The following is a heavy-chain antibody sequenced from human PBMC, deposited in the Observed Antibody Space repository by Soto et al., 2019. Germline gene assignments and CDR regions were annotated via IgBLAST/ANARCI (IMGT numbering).Heavy chain of an antibody. D-gene: IGHD2-8*01. J-gene: IGHJ5*02. V-gene: IGHV4-30-2*01. CDR1: GGSVNSGCYS. CDR3: ARGVLA. Sequence: QVQLQESGSRLVRPSQTLSLTCSVSGGSVNSGCYSWIWIRQPPGKGLEWIGFISPSGSPAYHPSLNSRVTISVDRANNQIYLELYSVTAAHTAVYYCARGVLAWGPGTLVTVSS. CDR2: ISPSGSP.